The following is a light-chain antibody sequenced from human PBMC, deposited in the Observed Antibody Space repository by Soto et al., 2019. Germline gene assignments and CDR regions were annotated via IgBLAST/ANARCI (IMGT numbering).Light chain of an antibody. CDR1: QSVLYSSNNKNY. CDR3: QKYYGTPT. J-gene: IGKJ3*01. CDR2: WAS. Sequence: DIVMTQSPDSLAVSLGERATINCKSSQSVLYSSNNKNYLAWYQQKPGQPPKLLIFWASTRESGVPDRFSGSGSGTDFTLTISSLQAEDVAVYYCQKYYGTPTFGPGTKVDIK. V-gene: IGKV4-1*01.